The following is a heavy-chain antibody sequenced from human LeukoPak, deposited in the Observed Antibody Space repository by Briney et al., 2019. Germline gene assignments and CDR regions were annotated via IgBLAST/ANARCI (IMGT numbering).Heavy chain of an antibody. Sequence: PSETLSLTCAVYGGSFSDSYWAWIRQSPGQGLEWIGEINHSGSTTYNPSLESRVSISVDTSKNQFSLRLSSVTAADTAVYYCARLGWQWLVQAFDIWGRGTMVTVSS. CDR2: INHSGST. J-gene: IGHJ3*02. CDR1: GGSFSDSY. CDR3: ARLGWQWLVQAFDI. V-gene: IGHV4-34*01. D-gene: IGHD6-19*01.